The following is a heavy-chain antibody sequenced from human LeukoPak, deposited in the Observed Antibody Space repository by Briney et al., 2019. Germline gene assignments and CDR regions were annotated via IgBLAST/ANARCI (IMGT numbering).Heavy chain of an antibody. CDR3: ARGISSGYYFDY. V-gene: IGHV4-59*01. CDR1: GGSISSYY. J-gene: IGHJ4*02. CDR2: IYYSGST. Sequence: SETLSLACTVSGGSISSYYWSWIRQPPGKGLEWIGYIYYSGSTNYNPSLKSRVTISVDTSKNQFSLKLSSVTAADTAVYYCARGISSGYYFDYWGQGTLVTVSS. D-gene: IGHD3-22*01.